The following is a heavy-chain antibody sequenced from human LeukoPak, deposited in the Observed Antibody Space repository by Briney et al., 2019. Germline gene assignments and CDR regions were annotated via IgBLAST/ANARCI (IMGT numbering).Heavy chain of an antibody. J-gene: IGHJ4*02. CDR2: ISYDGSNK. CDR3: AKEVTIFGVEHYYFDY. Sequence: GGSLRLSCAASGFTFSSYAMHWVRQAPGEGLEWVAVISYDGSNKYYADSVKGRFTISRDNSKNTLYLQMNSLRAEDTAVYYCAKEVTIFGVEHYYFDYWGQGTLVTVSP. V-gene: IGHV3-30-3*01. CDR1: GFTFSSYA. D-gene: IGHD3-3*01.